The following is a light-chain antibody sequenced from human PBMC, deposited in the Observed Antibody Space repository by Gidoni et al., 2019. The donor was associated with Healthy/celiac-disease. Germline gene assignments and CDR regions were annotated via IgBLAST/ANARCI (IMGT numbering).Light chain of an antibody. CDR3: MQALQTPFT. V-gene: IGKV2-28*01. CDR2: LGS. J-gene: IGKJ3*01. CDR1: QSLLHSNGYNF. Sequence: IVMPQSPLSLPVPPGEPASISCRSSQSLLHSNGYNFLDWYLQKPGQPPQLLIYLGSNRASGVPDRFSGSGAGTDFTLKISRVEAEDVGVYYCMQALQTPFTFGPGTKVDIK.